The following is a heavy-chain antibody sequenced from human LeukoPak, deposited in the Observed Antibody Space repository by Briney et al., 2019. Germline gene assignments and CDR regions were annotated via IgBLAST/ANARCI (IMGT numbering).Heavy chain of an antibody. D-gene: IGHD3-10*01. J-gene: IGHJ4*02. Sequence: GASVKVSCKASGGTFSSYAISWVRQAPGQGLEWMGRIIPILGIANYAQKFQGRVTITADKSTSTAYMELSSLRSEDTAVYYCASFFMSYYYKGRVFSSFDSGGKEPLFPFSS. CDR2: IIPILGIA. CDR3: ASFFMSYYYKGRVFSSFDS. V-gene: IGHV1-69*04. CDR1: GGTFSSYA.